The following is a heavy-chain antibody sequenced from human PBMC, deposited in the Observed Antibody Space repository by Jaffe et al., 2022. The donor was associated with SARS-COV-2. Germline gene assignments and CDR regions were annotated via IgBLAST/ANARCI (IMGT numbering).Heavy chain of an antibody. CDR1: GFTFSSYA. J-gene: IGHJ2*01. V-gene: IGHV3-23*01. D-gene: IGHD1-26*01. Sequence: EVQLLESGGGLVQPGGSLRLSCAASGFTFSSYAMSWVRQAPGKGLEWVSAISGSGGSTYYADSVKGRFTISRDNSKNTLYLQMNSLRAEDTAVYYCAKGSRSGSYWQVGGPYWYFDLWGRGTLVTVSS. CDR3: AKGSRSGSYWQVGGPYWYFDL. CDR2: ISGSGGST.